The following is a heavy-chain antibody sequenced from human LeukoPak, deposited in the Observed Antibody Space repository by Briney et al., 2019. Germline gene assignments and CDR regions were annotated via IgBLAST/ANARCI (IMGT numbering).Heavy chain of an antibody. D-gene: IGHD3-10*01. CDR3: ARVTLGFGAGFDY. J-gene: IGHJ4*02. V-gene: IGHV4-30-4*02. CDR1: GGSISSGDYY. CDR2: IYYSGST. Sequence: SETLSLTCTVSGGSISSGDYYWSWIRQPPGKGLEWIGYIYYSGSTYYNPSLKSRVTISVDTSKNQFSLKLSSVTAADTAVYYCARVTLGFGAGFDYWGQGTLVTVSS.